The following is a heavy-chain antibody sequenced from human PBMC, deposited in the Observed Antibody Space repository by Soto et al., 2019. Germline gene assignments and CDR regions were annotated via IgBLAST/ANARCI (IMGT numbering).Heavy chain of an antibody. D-gene: IGHD1-1*01. CDR1: GYTFTSYY. CDR3: ARDFGYRNWNDLYYYGMDV. V-gene: IGHV1-46*01. Sequence: ASVKVSCKASGYTFTSYYMHWVRQAPGQGLEWMGIINPSGGSTSYAQKFQGRVTMTRDTSTSTVYMELSSLRSEDTAVYYCARDFGYRNWNDLYYYGMDVWGQGTTVTVSS. CDR2: INPSGGST. J-gene: IGHJ6*02.